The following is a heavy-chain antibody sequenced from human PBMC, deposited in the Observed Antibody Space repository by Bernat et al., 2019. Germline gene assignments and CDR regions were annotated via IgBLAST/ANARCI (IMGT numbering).Heavy chain of an antibody. CDR3: ASDGVVVAATAFDY. Sequence: EVQLVESGGGLVQPGGSLRLSCAASGFTFSSYEMNWVRLAPGKGLEWVSYISSSGSTIYYADSVKGRFTISRDNAKNSLYLQMNSLRAEDTAVYYCASDGVVVAATAFDYWGQGTLVTVSS. J-gene: IGHJ4*02. V-gene: IGHV3-48*03. CDR1: GFTFSSYE. CDR2: ISSSGSTI. D-gene: IGHD2-15*01.